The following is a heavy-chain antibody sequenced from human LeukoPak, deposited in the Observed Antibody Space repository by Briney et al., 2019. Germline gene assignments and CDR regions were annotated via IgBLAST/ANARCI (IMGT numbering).Heavy chain of an antibody. CDR1: SGSINSGGYY. Sequence: SETLSLTCTVSSGSINSGGYYWTWIRQPPGKGLEWIGYINHDGSTYCNPSLKSRVTISVDTSKNQFSLKLSSVTAADTAVYYCARRSGTYHAFDIWGQGTMVTVSS. V-gene: IGHV4-30-2*03. D-gene: IGHD1-26*01. CDR2: INHDGST. J-gene: IGHJ3*02. CDR3: ARRSGTYHAFDI.